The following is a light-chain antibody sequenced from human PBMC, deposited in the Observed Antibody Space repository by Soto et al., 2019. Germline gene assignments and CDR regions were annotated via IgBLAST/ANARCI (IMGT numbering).Light chain of an antibody. J-gene: IGKJ5*01. CDR3: HQPSTWPIT. Sequence: EIVLTQSPATLSLSPGERATLSCRASQSINTYLTWYQHIPGQAPMLLIYDASHRPTEIPLRFTGSGSGTDFTLTISSLEPEDFAVYYCHQPSTWPITFGQGTRLEIK. CDR1: QSINTY. V-gene: IGKV3-11*01. CDR2: DAS.